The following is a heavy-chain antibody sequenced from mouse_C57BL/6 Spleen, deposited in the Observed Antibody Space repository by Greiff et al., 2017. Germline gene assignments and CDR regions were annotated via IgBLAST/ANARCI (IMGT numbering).Heavy chain of an antibody. D-gene: IGHD2-3*01. CDR2: ISSGGDYI. CDR3: TRYSDGYYGAMDY. CDR1: GFTFSSYA. V-gene: IGHV5-9-1*02. J-gene: IGHJ4*01. Sequence: EVKLMESGEGLVKPGGSLKLSCAASGFTFSSYAMSWVRQTPEKRLEWVAYISSGGDYIYYADTVKGRFTISRDNARNTLYLQMSSLKSEDTAMYYCTRYSDGYYGAMDYWGQGTSVTVSS.